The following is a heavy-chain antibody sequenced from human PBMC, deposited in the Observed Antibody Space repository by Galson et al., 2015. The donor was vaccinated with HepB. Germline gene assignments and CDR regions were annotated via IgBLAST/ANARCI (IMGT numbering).Heavy chain of an antibody. CDR1: GFTFSSYG. J-gene: IGHJ4*02. V-gene: IGHV3-30*18. CDR2: ISYDGSNK. Sequence: SLRLSCAASGFTFSSYGMHWVRQAPGKGLEWVAVISYDGSNKYYADSVKGRFTISRDNSKNTLYLQMNSLRAEDTAVYYCAKGRWPPRYFDYWGQGTLVTVSS. D-gene: IGHD4-23*01. CDR3: AKGRWPPRYFDY.